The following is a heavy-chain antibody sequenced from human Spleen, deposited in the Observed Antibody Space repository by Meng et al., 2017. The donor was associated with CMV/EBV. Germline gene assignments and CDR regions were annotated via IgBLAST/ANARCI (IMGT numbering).Heavy chain of an antibody. CDR3: VRDWYSSFDY. J-gene: IGHJ4*02. D-gene: IGHD6-13*01. CDR2: ISYDGSNK. Sequence: LSCAASGFTFSSYAMHWVRQAPGKGLEWVAVISYDGSNKYYADSVKGRFTISRDNSKNTLYLQMNSLRAEDTAVYYCVRDWYSSFDYWGQGTLVTVSS. V-gene: IGHV3-30*04. CDR1: GFTFSSYA.